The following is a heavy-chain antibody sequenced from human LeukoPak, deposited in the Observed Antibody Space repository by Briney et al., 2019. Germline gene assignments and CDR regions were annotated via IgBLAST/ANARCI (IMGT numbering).Heavy chain of an antibody. D-gene: IGHD6-19*01. CDR1: GGTFSSYA. CDR3: ATRGVAGTGDYFDY. CDR2: IIPILGIA. J-gene: IGHJ4*02. V-gene: IGHV1-69*04. Sequence: SVKVSCKASGGTFSSYAISWVRQAPGQGLEWMGRIIPILGIANYAQKFQGRVTITADKSTSTAYMELSSLRSEDTAVYYCATRGVAGTGDYFDYWGQGTLVTVSS.